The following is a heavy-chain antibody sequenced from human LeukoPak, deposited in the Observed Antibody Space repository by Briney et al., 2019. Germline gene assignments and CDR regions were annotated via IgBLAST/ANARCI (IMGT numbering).Heavy chain of an antibody. J-gene: IGHJ6*02. CDR3: ARDISIAARAKYYYYGIDV. V-gene: IGHV1-46*01. D-gene: IGHD6-6*01. CDR1: GYTFTSYY. Sequence: ASVKVSCKASGYTFTSYYMHWVRQAPGQGLEWMGIINPSGGSTSYAQKFQGRVTMTRDTSTNTVYMELSSLRSEDTAVYYCARDISIAARAKYYYYGIDVWGQGTTVTVSS. CDR2: INPSGGST.